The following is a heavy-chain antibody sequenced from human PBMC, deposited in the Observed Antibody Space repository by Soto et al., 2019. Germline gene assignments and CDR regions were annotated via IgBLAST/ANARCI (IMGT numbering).Heavy chain of an antibody. CDR2: VSTYNGDT. J-gene: IGHJ5*02. D-gene: IGHD2-2*01. Sequence: QVHLVQSGTEVKDPGASVKVSYKASGYTFIKYGINWVRQAPGQGLEWMGWVSTYNGDTKYSPKLQGRVTMITDTSTSTANMELRSLVSDDTAIYYCTRGYCNSPSCSGRDWFDPWGQGTLVTVSP. CDR3: TRGYCNSPSCSGRDWFDP. CDR1: GYTFIKYG. V-gene: IGHV1-18*01.